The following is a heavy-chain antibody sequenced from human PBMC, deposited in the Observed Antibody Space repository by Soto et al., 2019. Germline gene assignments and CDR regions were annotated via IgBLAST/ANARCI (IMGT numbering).Heavy chain of an antibody. CDR1: GGSLSRYY. V-gene: IGHV4-59*01. D-gene: IGHD3-22*01. CDR3: ARGDYYDSSGYYPSYYYYYGMDV. Sequence: SGTPSPTRPFSGGSLSRYYLRLVPPPPGEGLEGIGYIYYSGSTNYNPSLKSRVTISVDTSKNQFSLKLSSVTAADTAVYYCARGDYYDSSGYYPSYYYYYGMDVWGQGTTVTVSS. J-gene: IGHJ6*02. CDR2: IYYSGST.